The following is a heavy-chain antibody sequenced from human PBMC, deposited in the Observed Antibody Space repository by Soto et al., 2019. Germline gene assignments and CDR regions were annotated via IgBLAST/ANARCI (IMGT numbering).Heavy chain of an antibody. CDR2: ISYDGSNT. D-gene: IGHD1-26*01. CDR3: AKGAGDRLSLGMDV. J-gene: IGHJ6*02. Sequence: GGSLRLSCAAAGCSISDYGMEWVRQAPGKGLEWVALISYDGSNTYYADSVKGRFTISRDNSKDTLFLQMTGLRREDTAVYYCAKGAGDRLSLGMDVWGQGTTVTVSS. V-gene: IGHV3-30*18. CDR1: GCSISDYG.